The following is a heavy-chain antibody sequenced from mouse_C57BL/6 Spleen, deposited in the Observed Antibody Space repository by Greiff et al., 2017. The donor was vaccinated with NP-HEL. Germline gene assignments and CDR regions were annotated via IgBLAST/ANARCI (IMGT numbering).Heavy chain of an antibody. D-gene: IGHD1-1*01. J-gene: IGHJ2*01. CDR3: ARQIYYGSSPLYFDY. CDR2: ISSGSSTI. CDR1: GFTFSDYG. V-gene: IGHV5-17*01. Sequence: EVMLVESGGGLVKPGGSLKLSCAASGFTFSDYGMHWVRQAPEKGLEWVAYISSGSSTIYYADTVKGRFTISRDNAKNTLFLQMTSLRSEDTAMYYCARQIYYGSSPLYFDYWGQGTTLTVSS.